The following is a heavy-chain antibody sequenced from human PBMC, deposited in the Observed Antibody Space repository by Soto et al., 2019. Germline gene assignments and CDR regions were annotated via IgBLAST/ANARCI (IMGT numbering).Heavy chain of an antibody. CDR2: IGWDGGST. Sequence: EVQLVESGGVVVQPGGSLRLSCAASGFTFDDYTMHWVRQAPGKGLEWVSLIGWDGGSTYYADSVKGRFTISRDNRKNSLYLQMNSLRTEDTALYYCAKSNVRRLGGDYYCYGMDVWGQGTTVTVSS. D-gene: IGHD3-16*01. V-gene: IGHV3-43*01. J-gene: IGHJ6*02. CDR3: AKSNVRRLGGDYYCYGMDV. CDR1: GFTFDDYT.